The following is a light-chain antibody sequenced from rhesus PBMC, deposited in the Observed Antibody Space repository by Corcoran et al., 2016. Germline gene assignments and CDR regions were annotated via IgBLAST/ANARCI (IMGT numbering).Light chain of an antibody. J-gene: IGKJ4*01. CDR2: YAS. CDR3: QQYSDSPLT. V-gene: IGKV1-66*01. CDR1: QVINNF. Sequence: DIQMTQSPSSLSASVGDRVTITCRASQVINNFLTWYQKKPWKVPKPLIYYASHLETGVPSRFRGSGSGKDYTLTINRLQPEDVATYYCQQYSDSPLTFGGGTKVDIK.